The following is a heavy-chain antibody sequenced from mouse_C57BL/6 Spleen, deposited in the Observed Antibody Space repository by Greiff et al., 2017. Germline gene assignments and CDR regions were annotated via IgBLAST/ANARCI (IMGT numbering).Heavy chain of an antibody. CDR3: ARHDYDARYFDG. CDR1: GYSITSGYY. CDR2: ISYDGSN. V-gene: IGHV3-6*01. Sequence: EVQLVESGPGLVKPSQSLSLTCSVTGYSITSGYYWNWIRQFPGNKLEWMGYISYDGSNNYNPSLKNRISITRDTAKNQFFLKLNSVTTEDTATYYCARHDYDARYFDGWGTGTTVTVSS. D-gene: IGHD2-4*01. J-gene: IGHJ1*03.